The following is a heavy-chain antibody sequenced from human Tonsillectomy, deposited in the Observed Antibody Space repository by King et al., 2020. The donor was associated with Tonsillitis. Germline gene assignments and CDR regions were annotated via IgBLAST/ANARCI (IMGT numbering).Heavy chain of an antibody. V-gene: IGHV3-74*01. D-gene: IGHD2-21*02. CDR1: GFTFSSYW. Sequence: VQLVESGGGLVQPGGSLRLSCAASGFTFSSYWMHWVRQAPGKGLVLVSRINIDGSSTSYADSVKGRFTISRDNAKNTLYLQMNSLRAEDTAVYYCARVFLGDYVGNFDLWGRGTLVTVSS. J-gene: IGHJ2*01. CDR2: INIDGSST. CDR3: ARVFLGDYVGNFDL.